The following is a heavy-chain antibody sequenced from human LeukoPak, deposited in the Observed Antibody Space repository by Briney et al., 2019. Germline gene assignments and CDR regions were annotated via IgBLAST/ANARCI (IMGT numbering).Heavy chain of an antibody. CDR1: GGSISSYY. V-gene: IGHV4-4*07. Sequence: PSETLSLTCTVSGGSISSYYWSWIRQPAGKGLEWIGRIYTSGSTNYNPSLKSRVTMSVDTSKNQFSLKLSSVTAADTAVYYCARDSEYSSSGYEAFDYWGQGTLVTVSS. CDR3: ARDSEYSSSGYEAFDY. D-gene: IGHD6-13*01. CDR2: IYTSGST. J-gene: IGHJ4*02.